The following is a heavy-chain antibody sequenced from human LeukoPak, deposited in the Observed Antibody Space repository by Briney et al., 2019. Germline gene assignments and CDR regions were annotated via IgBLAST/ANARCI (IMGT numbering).Heavy chain of an antibody. CDR3: ARGYSSSWYFDY. CDR1: GGSISSYY. D-gene: IGHD6-13*01. Sequence: SETLSLTCTVSGGSISSYYWSWIRQPPGKGLEWIGYVYYSGSTNYNPSLKSRVTISVDTSKNQFSLKLSSVTAADTAVYYCARGYSSSWYFDYWGQGTLVTVSS. CDR2: VYYSGST. V-gene: IGHV4-59*01. J-gene: IGHJ4*02.